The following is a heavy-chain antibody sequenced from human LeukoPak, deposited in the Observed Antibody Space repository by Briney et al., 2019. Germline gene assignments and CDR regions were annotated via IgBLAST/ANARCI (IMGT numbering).Heavy chain of an antibody. CDR1: GGSISSYY. CDR2: IYYSGST. D-gene: IGHD3-10*01. J-gene: IGHJ4*02. CDR3: AGALTRDYYGSGSPASE. Sequence: PSETLSLTCTVSGGSISSYYWSWIRQPPGKGLEWIGYIYYSGSTNYNPSLKSRVTISVDTSKNQFSLKLSSVTAADTAVYYCAGALTRDYYGSGSPASEWGQGTLVTVSS. V-gene: IGHV4-59*01.